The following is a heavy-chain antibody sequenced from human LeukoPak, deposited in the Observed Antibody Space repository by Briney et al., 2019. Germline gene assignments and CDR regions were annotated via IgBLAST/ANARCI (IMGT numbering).Heavy chain of an antibody. CDR3: ARVSDFGDYGSDDY. Sequence: GGSLRLSCAASGFTLSSYSMNGVLQAPGKGLEWVSSISGSSSYIYYVDSVKGRFTISRDNAKNSLYLQMNSLRAEDTAVYFCARVSDFGDYGSDDYWGQGTLVTVSS. J-gene: IGHJ4*02. CDR1: GFTLSSYS. CDR2: ISGSSSYI. V-gene: IGHV3-21*01. D-gene: IGHD4-17*01.